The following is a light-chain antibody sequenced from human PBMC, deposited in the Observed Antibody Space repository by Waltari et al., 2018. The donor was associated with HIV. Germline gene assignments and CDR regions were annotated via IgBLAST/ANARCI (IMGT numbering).Light chain of an antibody. V-gene: IGKV1-39*01. CDR3: QQTYIIPLT. CDR1: QTILPS. CDR2: GAA. J-gene: IGKJ3*01. Sequence: DIRMTQSPSSLSASTGDRITITCRASQTILPSLNWFQQKPGKAPNLLIYGAATFQPGVASMFSGRASGSDCTLPISSLQPEDYATYYCQQTYIIPLTFGPGTKV.